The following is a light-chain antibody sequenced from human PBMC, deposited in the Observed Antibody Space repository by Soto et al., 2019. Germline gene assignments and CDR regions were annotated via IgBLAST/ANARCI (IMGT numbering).Light chain of an antibody. Sequence: QSVLTQPASVSGSPGQSITISCTGTSSDVGGYNYVSWYQHHPGKAPKLMIFEVSNRPSGASNRFSGSKSGNTASLTISGLQAEDEGDYYCSSYTGSSTYVFGSGTKVTVL. CDR1: SSDVGGYNY. CDR2: EVS. V-gene: IGLV2-14*01. J-gene: IGLJ1*01. CDR3: SSYTGSSTYV.